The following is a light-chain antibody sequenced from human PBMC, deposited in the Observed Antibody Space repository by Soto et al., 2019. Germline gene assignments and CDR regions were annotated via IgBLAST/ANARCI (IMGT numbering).Light chain of an antibody. Sequence: IQWTPSPSSLSASVVNIVTITCRASQGIASYLAWYQQKPGKAPKLLIYLASTLQRGVPSRFSGSGSGTDFTLTISSLQPEDLATYYCQHLNSFPLTFGGGTRVDIK. J-gene: IGKJ4*01. CDR1: QGIASY. V-gene: IGKV1-9*01. CDR2: LAS. CDR3: QHLNSFPLT.